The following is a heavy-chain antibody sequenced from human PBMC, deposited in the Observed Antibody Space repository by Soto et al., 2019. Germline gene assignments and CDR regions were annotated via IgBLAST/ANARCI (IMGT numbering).Heavy chain of an antibody. V-gene: IGHV4-39*01. Sequence: SETLSLTCTVSGGSISSSSYYWGWIRQPPGKGLEWIGSIYYSGSTYYNPSLKSRVTISVDTSKNQFSLKLSSVTAADTAVYYCARHRIILSDSSSWYGYNWFDTWGQGTLVTVS. CDR3: ARHRIILSDSSSWYGYNWFDT. CDR1: GGSISSSSYY. CDR2: IYYSGST. J-gene: IGHJ5*02. D-gene: IGHD6-13*01.